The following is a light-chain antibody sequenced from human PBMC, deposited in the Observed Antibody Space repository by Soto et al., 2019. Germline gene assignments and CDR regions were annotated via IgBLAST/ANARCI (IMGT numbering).Light chain of an antibody. CDR1: QSISSW. J-gene: IGKJ4*01. CDR2: TAS. V-gene: IGKV1-5*03. Sequence: DIQMTQSPSTLSASVGDRVTITCRASQSISSWLAWYQQKPGKAHKLLIYTASSLESGVPSRFRGSGSETEFTLSISSLQPDDFATYYCEQYNSYSGLTFGGGTKVEIK. CDR3: EQYNSYSGLT.